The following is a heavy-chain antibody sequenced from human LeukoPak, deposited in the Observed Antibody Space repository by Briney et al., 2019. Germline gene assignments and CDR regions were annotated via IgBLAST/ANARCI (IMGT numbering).Heavy chain of an antibody. V-gene: IGHV3-30-3*01. Sequence: GGSLRLSCAASGFTFNDAWMNWVRQAPGKGLEWVAVISYDGSNKYYADSVKGRFTISRDNSKNTLYLQMNSLRAEDTAVYYCARDVAVAGIYYYGMDVWGQGTTVTVSS. CDR1: GFTFNDAW. CDR3: ARDVAVAGIYYYGMDV. CDR2: ISYDGSNK. D-gene: IGHD6-19*01. J-gene: IGHJ6*02.